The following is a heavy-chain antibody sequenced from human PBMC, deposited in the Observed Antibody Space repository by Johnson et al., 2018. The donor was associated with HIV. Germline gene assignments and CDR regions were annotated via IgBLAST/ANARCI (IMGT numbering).Heavy chain of an antibody. CDR2: ISYDGSNK. CDR3: TTAIPRSTTVITTPEAFDI. Sequence: QVQLVESGGGVVQPGRYLRLSCAASGFTFSSYGMHWVRQAPGKGLEWVAVISYDGSNKYYADSVKGRFTISRDNSKNTLYMQMNSLKTEDTAVYYCTTAIPRSTTVITTPEAFDIWGQGTMVTVSS. D-gene: IGHD4-17*01. V-gene: IGHV3-33*08. J-gene: IGHJ3*02. CDR1: GFTFSSYG.